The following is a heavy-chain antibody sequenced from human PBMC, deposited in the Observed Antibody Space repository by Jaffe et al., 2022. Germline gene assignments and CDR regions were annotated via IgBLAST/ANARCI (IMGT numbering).Heavy chain of an antibody. V-gene: IGHV3-23*01. CDR1: GFTFSSYA. CDR2: ISGSGGST. Sequence: EVQLLESGGGLVQPGGSLRLSCAASGFTFSSYAMSWVRQAPGKGLEWVSAISGSGGSTYYADSVKGRFTISRDNSKNTLYLQMNSLRAEDTAVYYCAKALSGSGSYYYPDAFDIWGQGTMVTVSS. CDR3: AKALSGSGSYYYPDAFDI. J-gene: IGHJ3*02. D-gene: IGHD3-10*01.